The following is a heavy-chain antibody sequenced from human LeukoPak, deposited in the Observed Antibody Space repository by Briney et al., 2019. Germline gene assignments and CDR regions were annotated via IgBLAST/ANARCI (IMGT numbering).Heavy chain of an antibody. V-gene: IGHV4-38-2*02. Sequence: PSETLSLTCTVSGYSISGAYYGGWIQQPPGKGLEWIATISHSGSTYYNPSLKSRVTISADTSQNQHFLKLSSVTAADTAVYYCARVNTVMATFDYWGHGTPVTVSS. D-gene: IGHD4-11*01. CDR2: ISHSGST. CDR3: ARVNTVMATFDY. CDR1: GYSISGAYY. J-gene: IGHJ4*01.